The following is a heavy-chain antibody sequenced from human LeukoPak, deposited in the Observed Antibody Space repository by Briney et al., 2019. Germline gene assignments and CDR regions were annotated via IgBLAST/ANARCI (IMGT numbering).Heavy chain of an antibody. CDR3: ARGGIVATIYFDY. V-gene: IGHV4-34*01. CDR1: GGSFNGYY. D-gene: IGHD5-12*01. J-gene: IGHJ4*02. Sequence: PSETLSLTCAVYGGSFNGYYWSWIRQPPGKGLEWIGEINHSGSTNYNPSLKSRVTISVDTSKNQFSLKLSSVTAADTAVYYCARGGIVATIYFDYWGQGTLVTVSS. CDR2: INHSGST.